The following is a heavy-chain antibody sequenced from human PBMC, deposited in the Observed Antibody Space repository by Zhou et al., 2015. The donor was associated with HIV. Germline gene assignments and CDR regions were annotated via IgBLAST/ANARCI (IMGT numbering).Heavy chain of an antibody. CDR2: VSFDCSKT. CDR3: TRVKLPGRHFDWLVSPIAY. Sequence: DVELVESGGDLVRPGGSLRLSCRGSGFIFQNYVFHWVRHVPGKGLAWVARVSFDCSKTEYVDAVQGRFTISRDNAEKTLYLQMNNVRIEDTGVYHCTRVKLPGRHFDWLVSPIAYWGQGTQVTVAS. V-gene: IGHV3-74*03. J-gene: IGHJ4*02. D-gene: IGHD3-9*01. CDR1: GFIFQNYV.